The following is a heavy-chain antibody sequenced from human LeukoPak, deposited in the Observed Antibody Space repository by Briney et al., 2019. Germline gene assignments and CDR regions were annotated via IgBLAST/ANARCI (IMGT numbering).Heavy chain of an antibody. Sequence: TSETLSLTCAVSGASISSDTWWSWVRQSPEKGLEWLGDIFHSGSTHYNPSLKSRVTMSVDKSKNQCSLRLTSVTAADTAVYYCASPSGASSSWGQGLLVTVSS. D-gene: IGHD3-10*01. CDR1: GASISSDTW. CDR3: ASPSGASSS. J-gene: IGHJ4*02. CDR2: IFHSGST. V-gene: IGHV4-4*02.